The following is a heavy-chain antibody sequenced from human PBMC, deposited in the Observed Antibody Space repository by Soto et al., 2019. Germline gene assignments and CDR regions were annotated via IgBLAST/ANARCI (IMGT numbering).Heavy chain of an antibody. V-gene: IGHV1-18*01. CDR2: ISAYNGNT. J-gene: IGHJ4*02. D-gene: IGHD3-16*01. CDR1: GYTFTSYG. CDR3: ARDRQFYDYVWGSYPDY. Sequence: ASVKVSCKASGYTFTSYGISWVRQAPGQGLEWMGWISAYNGNTDYAQKLQGRVTMTTDTSTSTAYMELRSLRPDDTAVYYCARDRQFYDYVWGSYPDYWGQGTLVTVSS.